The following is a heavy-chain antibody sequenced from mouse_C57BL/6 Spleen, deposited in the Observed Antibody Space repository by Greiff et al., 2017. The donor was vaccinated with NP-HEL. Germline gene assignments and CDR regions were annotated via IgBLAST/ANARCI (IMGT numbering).Heavy chain of an antibody. V-gene: IGHV1-53*01. J-gene: IGHJ3*01. Sequence: VQLQQPGTELVKPGASVKLSCKASGYTFTSYWMHWVKQRPGQGLAWIGNINPSNGGTNYNEKFKSKATLTVDKSSSTAYMQLSSLTSEDSAVYYCAREDYGNYVRAYWGQGTLVTVSA. D-gene: IGHD2-1*01. CDR1: GYTFTSYW. CDR3: AREDYGNYVRAY. CDR2: INPSNGGT.